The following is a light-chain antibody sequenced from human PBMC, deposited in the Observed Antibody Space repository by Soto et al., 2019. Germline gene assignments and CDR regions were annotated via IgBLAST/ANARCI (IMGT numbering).Light chain of an antibody. J-gene: IGLJ3*02. CDR3: AAWDTSLSGGV. V-gene: IGLV1-51*02. Sequence: QSVLTQPPSVSAAPGQKVTISCSGSSSNIGSDFVSWYQQLPGTAPQLLIYENNKRPSGIPDRFSGSKSATSATLGITGLQTGDEADYYCAAWDTSLSGGVFGGGTKLTVL. CDR1: SSNIGSDF. CDR2: ENN.